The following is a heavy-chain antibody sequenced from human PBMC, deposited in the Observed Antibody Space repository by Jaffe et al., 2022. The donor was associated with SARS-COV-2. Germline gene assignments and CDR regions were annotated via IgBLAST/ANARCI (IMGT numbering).Heavy chain of an antibody. CDR2: ILYDGSYK. CDR3: AKRGHAEWYYLDD. CDR1: GFTFSTHA. J-gene: IGHJ4*02. V-gene: IGHV3-30*18. Sequence: QVQLVESGGGVVQPGGSLRLSCAASGFTFSTHAMHWVRQAPGKGLDWVAVILYDGSYKFYGDSVKGRFTISRDNSKGTLYLQMNSLRPEDTAVYYCAKRGHAEWYYLDDWGQGTLVTVSS. D-gene: IGHD2-8*01.